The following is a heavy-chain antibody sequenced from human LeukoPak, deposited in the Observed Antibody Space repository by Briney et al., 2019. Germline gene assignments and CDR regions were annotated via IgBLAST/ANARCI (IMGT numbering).Heavy chain of an antibody. D-gene: IGHD2-2*01. J-gene: IGHJ4*02. V-gene: IGHV3-48*01. CDR3: ARDTKYAFDN. Sequence: GGSLRLPCAASGFTFSDYSMNWVRQAPGKGLEWISYVGISSGNTKYADSVKGRFTISGDKAKNSLYLQMNSLRVEDTAVYYSARDTKYAFDNWGQGTLVTVSS. CDR1: GFTFSDYS. CDR2: VGISSGNT.